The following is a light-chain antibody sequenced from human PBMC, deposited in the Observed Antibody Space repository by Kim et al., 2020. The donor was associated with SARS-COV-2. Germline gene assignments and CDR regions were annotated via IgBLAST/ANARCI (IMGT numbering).Light chain of an antibody. Sequence: PGEGATLSCRASHSVGSSVAWYQQTPGQAPRLLIYDASIRATGIPDRFSGSGSGTDFTLTIGSLEPRDFAIYYCQQRGNWPPALTFGGGTKVDIK. CDR1: HSVGSS. CDR2: DAS. J-gene: IGKJ4*01. V-gene: IGKV3-11*01. CDR3: QQRGNWPPALT.